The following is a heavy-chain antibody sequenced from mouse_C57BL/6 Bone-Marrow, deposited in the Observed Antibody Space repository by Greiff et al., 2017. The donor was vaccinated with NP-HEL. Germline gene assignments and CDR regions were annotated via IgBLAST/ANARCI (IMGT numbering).Heavy chain of an antibody. V-gene: IGHV1-50*01. Sequence: QVQLQQPGAELVKPGASVKLSCKASGYTFTSYWMQWVKQRPGQGLEWIGEIDPSDSYTNYNQKFKGKAPLTVDTSSSTAYMQLSSLTSEDSAVYDCAVPYYYGSSPYWYFDVWGTGTTVTVSS. D-gene: IGHD1-1*01. J-gene: IGHJ1*03. CDR3: AVPYYYGSSPYWYFDV. CDR2: IDPSDSYT. CDR1: GYTFTSYW.